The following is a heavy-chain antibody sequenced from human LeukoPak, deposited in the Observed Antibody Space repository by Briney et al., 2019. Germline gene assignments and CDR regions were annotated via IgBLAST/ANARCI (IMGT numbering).Heavy chain of an antibody. V-gene: IGHV4-39*01. CDR2: LHYSGST. J-gene: IGHJ4*02. D-gene: IGHD6-13*01. Sequence: PSETLSLTCTVSGGSISSGSNYWGWIRQSPGKGLEWIGSLHYSGSTYYNPSLESRVTISVDTSKNQFSLILSSVTAADTAVYFCARHGIASVGTLGSFHYWGQGTLVTVSS. CDR3: ARHGIASVGTLGSFHY. CDR1: GGSISSGSNY.